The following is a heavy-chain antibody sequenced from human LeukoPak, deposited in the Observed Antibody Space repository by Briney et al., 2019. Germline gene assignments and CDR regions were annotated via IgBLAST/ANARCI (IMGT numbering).Heavy chain of an antibody. CDR3: AKGRYTSWFDP. J-gene: IGHJ5*02. V-gene: IGHV3-30*18. Sequence: GGSLRLSCAASGFTFSSYGMHWVRQAPGKGLEWVAVISYDGSNKYYADSVKGRFTISRDNSKNTLYLQMSSLRAEDTAVYYCAKGRYTSWFDPWGQGTLVTVSS. CDR1: GFTFSSYG. D-gene: IGHD5-18*01. CDR2: ISYDGSNK.